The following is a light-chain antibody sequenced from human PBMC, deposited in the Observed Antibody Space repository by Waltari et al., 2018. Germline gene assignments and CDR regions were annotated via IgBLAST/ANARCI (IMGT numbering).Light chain of an antibody. CDR3: CSYAGSSTFE. CDR1: SSAVGSYNL. CDR2: EVS. J-gene: IGLJ3*02. V-gene: IGLV2-23*02. Sequence: QSALTQPASVSGSPGPSITIPCTGTSSAVGSYNLVPWYQQHPGKAPKLMIYEVSKRPSGVSNRFSGSKSGNTASLTISGLQAEDEADYYCCSYAGSSTFEFGGGTKLTVL.